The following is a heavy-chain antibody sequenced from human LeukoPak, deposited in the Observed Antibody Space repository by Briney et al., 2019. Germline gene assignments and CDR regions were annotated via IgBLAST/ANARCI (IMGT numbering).Heavy chain of an antibody. CDR1: GYTFTSYD. V-gene: IGHV1-2*02. CDR2: INPNSGGT. Sequence: GASVKVSCKASGYTFTSYDINWVRQATGQGLEWMGWINPNSGGTNYAQKFQGRVTMTRDTSISTAYMELSRLRSDDTAVYYCARSIVGATPIDYWGQRTLVTVSS. CDR3: ARSIVGATPIDY. D-gene: IGHD1-26*01. J-gene: IGHJ4*02.